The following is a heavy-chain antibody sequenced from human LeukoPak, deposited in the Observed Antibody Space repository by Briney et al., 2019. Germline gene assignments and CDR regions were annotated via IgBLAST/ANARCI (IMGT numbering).Heavy chain of an antibody. D-gene: IGHD2-2*02. CDR3: AKHHCSSTSCYRVFDF. Sequence: GGSLRLSCAASGFTFRSDAMSWVRQAPGKGLEWVSGISGSGGTTYYVDSVKGRFTISRDNSKNTLYLQMNSLRAEDTAVYYCAKHHCSSTSCYRVFDFWGQGTLVTVSS. V-gene: IGHV3-23*01. J-gene: IGHJ4*02. CDR1: GFTFRSDA. CDR2: ISGSGGTT.